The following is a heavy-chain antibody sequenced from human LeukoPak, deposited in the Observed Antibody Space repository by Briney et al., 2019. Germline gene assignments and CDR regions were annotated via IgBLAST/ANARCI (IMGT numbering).Heavy chain of an antibody. D-gene: IGHD2-15*01. CDR3: AKGRGVVVVAATGY. V-gene: IGHV3-13*01. CDR1: GFTFSSYD. J-gene: IGHJ4*02. Sequence: RSGGSLRLSCAASGFTFSSYDMHWVRQATGKGLEWVSAIGTAGDTYYADPVKGRFTISRDNSKNTLYLQMNSLRAEDTAVYYCAKGRGVVVVAATGYWGQGTLVTVSS. CDR2: IGTAGDT.